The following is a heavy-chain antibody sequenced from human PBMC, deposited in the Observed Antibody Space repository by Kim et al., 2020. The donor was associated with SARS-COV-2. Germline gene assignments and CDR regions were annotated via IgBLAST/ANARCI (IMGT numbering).Heavy chain of an antibody. J-gene: IGHJ4*02. CDR3: AKREGGVRGVIPFDY. CDR2: ISGSGGST. Sequence: GGSLRLSCAASGFTFSSYAMSWVRQAPGKGLEWVSAISGSGGSTYYADSVKGRFTISRDNSKNTLYLQMNSLRAEDTAVYYCAKREGGVRGVIPFDYWGQGTLVTVSS. CDR1: GFTFSSYA. V-gene: IGHV3-23*01. D-gene: IGHD3-10*01.